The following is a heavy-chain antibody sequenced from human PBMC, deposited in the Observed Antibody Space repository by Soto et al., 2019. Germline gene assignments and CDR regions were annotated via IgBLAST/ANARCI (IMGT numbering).Heavy chain of an antibody. J-gene: IGHJ4*02. CDR3: ARDMAYGDFLPALF. CDR1: GYTFTGYY. V-gene: IGHV1-2*02. Sequence: QGQLVQSGAEVKKPGASVKVSCKASGYTFTGYYIHWVRQAPGQGLEWMGWINPKSGVTNYAQKFQGRVTMITDTSISTAYMELSRLRSDDXXVYYCARDMAYGDFLPALFWGQGTLVTVSS. CDR2: INPKSGVT. D-gene: IGHD4-17*01.